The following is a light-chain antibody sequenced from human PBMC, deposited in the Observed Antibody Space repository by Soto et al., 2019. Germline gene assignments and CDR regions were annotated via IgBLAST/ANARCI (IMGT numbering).Light chain of an antibody. CDR2: DAS. Sequence: EIGLTQSPATLSLSPGERPTLSCRASQSVNSYLAWYQQKPGQAPRLLIYDASNRATGIPGRFSGSGSGTDFTLTISSLEPEDFAVYYCQQRSNWPLTFGGGTKVEIK. V-gene: IGKV3-11*01. CDR3: QQRSNWPLT. J-gene: IGKJ4*01. CDR1: QSVNSY.